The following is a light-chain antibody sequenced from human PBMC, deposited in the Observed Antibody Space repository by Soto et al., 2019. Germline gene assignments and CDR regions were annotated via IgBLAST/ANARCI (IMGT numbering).Light chain of an antibody. CDR1: QSITIW. V-gene: IGKV1-5*01. J-gene: IGKJ1*01. CDR2: DAS. CDR3: QHYNTYSWT. Sequence: DIQMTQSPSTLSASVGDRVTITCRASQSITIWLAWYQQKPGKAPKLLIFDASSLESGVPSRFSGSGSGTEFTLTISSLQTDDFATYYCQHYNTYSWTFGQGTKVDIK.